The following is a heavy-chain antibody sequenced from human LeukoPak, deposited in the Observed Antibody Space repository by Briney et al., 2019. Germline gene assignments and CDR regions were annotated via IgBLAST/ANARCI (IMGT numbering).Heavy chain of an antibody. CDR3: ARDGSWFYYYMDV. V-gene: IGHV3-20*04. Sequence: GGSLRLSCAASGFTFDDYGMSWVRQAPGKGLEWVSGINWNGGSTGYADSVKGRFTISRDNAKNSLYLQMNSLRAEDTAVYYCARDGSWFYYYMDVWGKGTTVTVSS. CDR2: INWNGGST. CDR1: GFTFDDYG. D-gene: IGHD3-10*01. J-gene: IGHJ6*03.